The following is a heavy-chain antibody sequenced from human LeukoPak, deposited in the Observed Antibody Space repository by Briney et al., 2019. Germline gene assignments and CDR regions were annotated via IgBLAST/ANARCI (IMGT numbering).Heavy chain of an antibody. Sequence: GGSLRLSCAASGFTSSSYWMHWVRQAPGKGLVWVSRIYSDGSGTRYADSVKGRFTISRDNAKNTLYLQMNSLRAEDTAVYYCARGPVYSGSYSGYFDHWGQGTLVTVSS. J-gene: IGHJ4*02. CDR1: GFTSSSYW. V-gene: IGHV3-74*01. D-gene: IGHD1-26*01. CDR3: ARGPVYSGSYSGYFDH. CDR2: IYSDGSGT.